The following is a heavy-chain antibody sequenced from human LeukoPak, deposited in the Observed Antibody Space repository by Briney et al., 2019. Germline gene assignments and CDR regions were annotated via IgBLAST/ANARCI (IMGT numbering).Heavy chain of an antibody. D-gene: IGHD2-15*01. V-gene: IGHV3-21*01. CDR2: ISSSRRYT. CDR1: GFTFSSYS. CDR3: ARDGSGWDRISFY. Sequence: PGGSLRLSCAAAGFTFSSYSINWVRQAPGKGLEWVSSISSSRRYTTHADSVKGRFTISRDNAKNSLYLQMNSRRAEGTAVYYWARDGSGWDRISFYWRQGTLVTVSS. J-gene: IGHJ4*02.